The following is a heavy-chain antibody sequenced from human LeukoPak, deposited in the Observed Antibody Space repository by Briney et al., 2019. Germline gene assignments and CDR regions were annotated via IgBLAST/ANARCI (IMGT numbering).Heavy chain of an antibody. D-gene: IGHD3-22*01. CDR1: GGSFSGYY. CDR3: ARVPRYYYDSEDY. CDR2: INHSGST. J-gene: IGHJ4*02. Sequence: PSETLSLTCAVYGGSFSGYYWSWIRQPPGKGLEWIGEINHSGSTNYNPSLKSRVTISVDTSKNQFSLKLSSVTAADTDVYYCARVPRYYYDSEDYWGQGTLVTVSS. V-gene: IGHV4-34*01.